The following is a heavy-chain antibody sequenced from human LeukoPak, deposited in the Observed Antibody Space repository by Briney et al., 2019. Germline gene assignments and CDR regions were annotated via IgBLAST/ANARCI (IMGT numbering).Heavy chain of an antibody. CDR2: INQDGSET. J-gene: IGHJ4*02. CDR1: GFTFSGSW. CDR3: TKALDF. V-gene: IGHV3-7*01. Sequence: GGSLRLSCAASGFTFSGSWMDWVRQAPGKGLEWVANINQDGSETYYVDSAKGRFTISRDNARNSLYLQMDSLRVEDTAMYYCTKALDFWGQGTLVTVSS.